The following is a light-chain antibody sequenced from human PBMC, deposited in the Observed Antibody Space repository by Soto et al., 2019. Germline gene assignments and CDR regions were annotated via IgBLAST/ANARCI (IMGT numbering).Light chain of an antibody. Sequence: QSVLTQPPSASGSPGQSVTISCTGTSSDVGAYDFVSWYQQHPGKAPEVIIYEVIKRPSGVPDRFSGSKSGNTASLTVSGLQAEDEADYYCSSYAGNNILVFGGGTKLTVL. V-gene: IGLV2-8*01. CDR2: EVI. CDR1: SSDVGAYDF. J-gene: IGLJ2*01. CDR3: SSYAGNNILV.